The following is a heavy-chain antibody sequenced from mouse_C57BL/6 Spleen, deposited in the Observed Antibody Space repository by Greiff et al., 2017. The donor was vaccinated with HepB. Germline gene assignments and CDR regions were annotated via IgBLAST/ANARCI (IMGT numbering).Heavy chain of an antibody. CDR2: INPSSGYT. D-gene: IGHD1-1*01. V-gene: IGHV1-7*01. J-gene: IGHJ2*01. Sequence: QVHVKQSGAELAKPGASVKLSCKASGYTFTSYWMHWVKQRPGQGLEWIGYINPSSGYTKYNQKFKDKATLTADKSSSTAYMQLSSLTYEDSAVYYCATLTTVVDYWGQGTTLTVSS. CDR1: GYTFTSYW. CDR3: ATLTTVVDY.